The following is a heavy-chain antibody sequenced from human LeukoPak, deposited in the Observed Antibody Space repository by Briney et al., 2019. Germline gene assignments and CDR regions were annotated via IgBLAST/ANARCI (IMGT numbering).Heavy chain of an antibody. CDR2: ISYTGSP. CDR1: GGSITSHY. Sequence: PSETLSLTCSVSGGSITSHYWSWIRQSPGKGLEWISYISYTGSPRYNPSFQSRVTISLDTSKTHFSLKLTSVTAADPAVYYCARLLNNDNAGDPDTFDMWGPGTMVTVSS. D-gene: IGHD4-17*01. J-gene: IGHJ3*02. V-gene: IGHV4-59*08. CDR3: ARLLNNDNAGDPDTFDM.